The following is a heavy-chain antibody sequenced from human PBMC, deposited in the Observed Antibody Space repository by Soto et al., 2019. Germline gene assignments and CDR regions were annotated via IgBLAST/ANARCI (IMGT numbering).Heavy chain of an antibody. D-gene: IGHD6-19*01. CDR1: GGSIDSGAFS. V-gene: IGHV4-30-2*01. CDR3: ARIHWAQSSLDY. CDR2: VTHSGTA. Sequence: SETLSLTCAVSGGSIDSGAFSGSLILQPPGKGLEWIGYVTHSGTAYSIPSLNGRLTLSVDSSQTQFSLKLTSVTAADSAFYYCARIHWAQSSLDYWGRGILVTVSS. J-gene: IGHJ4*02.